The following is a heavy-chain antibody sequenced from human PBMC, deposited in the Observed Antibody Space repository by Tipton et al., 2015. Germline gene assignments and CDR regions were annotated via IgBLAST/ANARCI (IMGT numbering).Heavy chain of an antibody. V-gene: IGHV4-39*07. CDR2: MYYSGST. Sequence: TLSLTCTVSGGSIANSRYSWGWVRQPPGKGLEYIGSMYYSGSTYYNPSLKSRVTISVDESKNEFSLRLNSVTVADTAAYYCARGRGMRLLDSWGQGTLVTVST. D-gene: IGHD4-11*01. CDR1: GGSIANSRYS. J-gene: IGHJ4*02. CDR3: ARGRGMRLLDS.